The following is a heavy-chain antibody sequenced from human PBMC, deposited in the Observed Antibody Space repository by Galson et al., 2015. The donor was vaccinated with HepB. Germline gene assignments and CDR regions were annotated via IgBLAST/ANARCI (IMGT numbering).Heavy chain of an antibody. CDR3: AKDLLELTLLADY. V-gene: IGHV3-30*18. CDR2: ISYDGSNK. CDR1: GFTFSTYG. D-gene: IGHD1-7*01. J-gene: IGHJ4*02. Sequence: SLRLSCAASGFTFSTYGMHWVRQAPGKALEWVAVISYDGSNKYYADSAKGRFTISRDNSKNTLSLQMNSLRAEDTAVYYCAKDLLELTLLADYWGQGTLVTVSS.